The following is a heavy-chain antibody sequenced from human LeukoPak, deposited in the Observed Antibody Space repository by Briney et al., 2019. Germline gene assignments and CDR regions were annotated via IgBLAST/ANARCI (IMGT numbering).Heavy chain of an antibody. D-gene: IGHD3-22*01. CDR3: AKNYYDSSARFDY. CDR2: ISGSGSVT. Sequence: PGGSLRLSCAASGFTFSNYAMTWVRQAPGKGLEWASAISGSGSVTYYADSVKGRFTVSRDNSKNTLYLQMSSLRADDTAIYYCAKNYYDSSARFDYWGQGTLVTVSS. J-gene: IGHJ4*02. CDR1: GFTFSNYA. V-gene: IGHV3-23*01.